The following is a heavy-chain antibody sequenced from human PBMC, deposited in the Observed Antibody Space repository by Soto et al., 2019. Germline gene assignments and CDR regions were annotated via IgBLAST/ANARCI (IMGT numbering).Heavy chain of an antibody. V-gene: IGHV3-33*01. CDR2: IWSDGSNK. CDR1: GFTFSTHA. J-gene: IGHJ4*02. Sequence: QVLLVESGGGVVQPGRSLRLSCAAAGFTFSTHAMHWVRQAPGKGLEWVAFIWSDGSNKYYADSVKGRATISRDNSKRTVDLQMNSLRAEDTAVYYCARDPPGSGWAFDYWGQGTLVTVSS. CDR3: ARDPPGSGWAFDY. D-gene: IGHD6-19*01.